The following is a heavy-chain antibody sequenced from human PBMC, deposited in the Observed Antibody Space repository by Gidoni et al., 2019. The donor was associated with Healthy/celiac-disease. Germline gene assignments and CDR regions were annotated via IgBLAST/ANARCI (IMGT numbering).Heavy chain of an antibody. CDR3: ASYVLVTQKFDY. J-gene: IGHJ4*02. CDR1: VVLISSVGYS. V-gene: IGHV4-30-2*01. D-gene: IGHD3-16*01. CDR2: IYHSGST. Sequence: QLQLQESGSGLVKPSHTLSLTCAFSVVLISSVGYSWRWIRQPPGKGLEWIGYIYHSGSTYYNPSLKSRVTISVDRSKNQFSLKLSSVTAADTAVYYCASYVLVTQKFDYWGQGTLVTVSS.